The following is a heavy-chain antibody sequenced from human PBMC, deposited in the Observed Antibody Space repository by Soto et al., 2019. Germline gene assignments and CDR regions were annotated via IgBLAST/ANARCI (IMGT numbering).Heavy chain of an antibody. CDR2: ISGSGGST. CDR3: AKNPVVYSSVNQYYFDY. J-gene: IGHJ4*02. Sequence: PGGSLRLSCAASGFTFSSYAMSWVRQAPGKGLEWVSAISGSGGSTYYADSVKGRFTISRDNSKNTLYLQMNSLRAEDTAVYYCAKNPVVYSSVNQYYFDYWGQGTLVTVSS. V-gene: IGHV3-23*01. CDR1: GFTFSSYA. D-gene: IGHD6-19*01.